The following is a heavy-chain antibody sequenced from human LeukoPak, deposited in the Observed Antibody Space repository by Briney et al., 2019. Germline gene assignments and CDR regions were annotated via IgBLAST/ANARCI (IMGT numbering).Heavy chain of an antibody. CDR3: ARNRFPITGTTNNYYYMDV. CDR1: GFIFSSYS. V-gene: IGHV3-48*04. CDR2: ISSSSTTI. D-gene: IGHD1-7*01. J-gene: IGHJ6*03. Sequence: PGGSLRLSCAASGFIFSSYSMNWVRQAPGKGLEWLSHISSSSTTIYYADSVKGRFTISRDNAKNSLYLQMNSLKAEDTAVYYCARNRFPITGTTNNYYYMDVWGKGTTVTVSS.